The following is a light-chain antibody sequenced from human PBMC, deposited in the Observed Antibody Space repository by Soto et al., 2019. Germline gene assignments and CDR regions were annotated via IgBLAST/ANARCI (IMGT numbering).Light chain of an antibody. V-gene: IGKV1-5*03. CDR1: QSISTW. J-gene: IGKJ1*01. CDR3: QLYNSYSEA. Sequence: DIQMTQSPSTVYKSVGDTVTITCRASQSISTWLAWYQQKPGKAPKLLIYKASTLESGVPSRFSGSGSGTEFTLTISSLQPDDFATYYCQLYNSYSEAFGQGTKVDVK. CDR2: KAS.